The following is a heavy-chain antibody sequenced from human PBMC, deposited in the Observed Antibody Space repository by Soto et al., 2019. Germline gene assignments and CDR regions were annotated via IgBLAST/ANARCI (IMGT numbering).Heavy chain of an antibody. J-gene: IGHJ5*02. V-gene: IGHV4-59*08. CDR3: ARGRHWFGP. CDR1: GISITSSY. CDR2: ISDRGDI. Sequence: PSETLSLTCTVSGISITSSYWNWFRQSPGKGLEWIGQISDRGDINYNPPLESRIAISTATSKNQVSLTLTAVNAADTAVYFCARGRHWFGPWGQGTLVTVSS.